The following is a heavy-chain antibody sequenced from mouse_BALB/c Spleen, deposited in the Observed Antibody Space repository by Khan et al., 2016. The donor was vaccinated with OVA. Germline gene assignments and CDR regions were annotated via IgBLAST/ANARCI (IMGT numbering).Heavy chain of an antibody. CDR2: LNTYTGEP. V-gene: IGHV9-3-1*01. D-gene: IGHD1-1*02. CDR1: GYTFTNYG. Sequence: QFQLVQSGPELKKPGETVKISCKASGYTFTNYGMNWVKQAPGKGLKWMCWLNTYTGEPTYADDFKGRFAFSLETSASTAYLQINNLKNEDAATYFCASGGYWYFDVWGAGTTVTVSS. CDR3: ASGGYWYFDV. J-gene: IGHJ1*01.